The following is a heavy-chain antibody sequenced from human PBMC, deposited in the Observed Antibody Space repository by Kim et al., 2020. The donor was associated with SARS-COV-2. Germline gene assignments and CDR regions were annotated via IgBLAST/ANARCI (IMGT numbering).Heavy chain of an antibody. CDR2: ISSSGSTI. V-gene: IGHV3-48*03. J-gene: IGHJ6*02. D-gene: IGHD5-12*01. Sequence: GGSLRLSCAASGFTFSSYEMNWVRQAPGKGLEWVSYISSSGSTIYYADSVKGRFTISRDNAKNSLYLQMNSLRAEDTAVYYCARGGWIVATGGVGEYYGMDVWGQGTTVTVSS. CDR3: ARGGWIVATGGVGEYYGMDV. CDR1: GFTFSSYE.